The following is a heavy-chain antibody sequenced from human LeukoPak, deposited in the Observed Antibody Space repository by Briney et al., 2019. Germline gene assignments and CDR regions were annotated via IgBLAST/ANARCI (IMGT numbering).Heavy chain of an antibody. V-gene: IGHV3-30*02. Sequence: EGSLRLSCAASGFTFNIYAMHWVRQAPGKGLEWVAFIRYDGSDKYYADSVKGRFTISRDNSKNTLYLQMNSLRADDTAVYYCAKERDSSSWSDYWGQGTLVTVSS. D-gene: IGHD6-13*01. CDR3: AKERDSSSWSDY. CDR1: GFTFNIYA. J-gene: IGHJ4*02. CDR2: IRYDGSDK.